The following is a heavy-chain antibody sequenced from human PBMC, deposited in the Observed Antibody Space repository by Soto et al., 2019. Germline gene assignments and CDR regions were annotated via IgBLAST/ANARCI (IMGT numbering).Heavy chain of an antibody. J-gene: IGHJ3*02. CDR3: ARQQWLVLNAFDI. Sequence: SETRSLTCTVSGGSISSYYWSWIRQPPGKGLEWIGYIYYSGSTNYNPSLKSRVTISVDTSKNQFSLKLSSVTAADTAVYYCARQQWLVLNAFDIWGQGTMVTVSS. CDR2: IYYSGST. D-gene: IGHD6-19*01. V-gene: IGHV4-59*01. CDR1: GGSISSYY.